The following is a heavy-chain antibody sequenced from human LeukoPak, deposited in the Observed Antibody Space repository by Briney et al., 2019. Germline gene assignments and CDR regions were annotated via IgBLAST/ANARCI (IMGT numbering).Heavy chain of an antibody. Sequence: SETLSLTCTVSGGPITSDYWSWIRQPAGKGLEWIGRIFTSVSSTYNPSLKSRVTMSLDTSKNQFALKLSSVTAADTAVYFCSRGGANDLWGQGTLVTVSS. D-gene: IGHD4/OR15-4a*01. CDR3: SRGGANDL. CDR2: IFTSVSS. J-gene: IGHJ5*02. CDR1: GGPITSDY. V-gene: IGHV4-4*07.